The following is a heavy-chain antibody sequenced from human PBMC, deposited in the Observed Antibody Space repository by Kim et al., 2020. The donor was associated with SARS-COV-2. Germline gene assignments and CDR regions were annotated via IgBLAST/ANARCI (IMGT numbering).Heavy chain of an antibody. Sequence: GESLKISCKGSGYSFTNYWISWVRQMPGKGLEWMGRIDPSDSYTNYSPSFQGHVTISADKSISTAYLQWSSLKASDTAMYYCARHQRETRGAPPYYYYYAMDVWGQGTTVTVSS. CDR2: IDPSDSYT. J-gene: IGHJ6*02. CDR1: GYSFTNYW. CDR3: ARHQRETRGAPPYYYYYAMDV. D-gene: IGHD1-26*01. V-gene: IGHV5-10-1*01.